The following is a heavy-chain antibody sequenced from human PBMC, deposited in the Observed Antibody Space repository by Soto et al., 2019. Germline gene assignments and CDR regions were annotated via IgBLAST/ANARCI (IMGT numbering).Heavy chain of an antibody. CDR2: RSDDSLDI. V-gene: IGHV3-23*01. Sequence: EVQLLESGGGLVQPGGSLRLSCSGSGFTFSSYALSWVRQAAGKGLEWISARSDDSLDIFHADSVRGRFTISRGNSKNNLYLHMNNLRAEDTAIYYCAKRSVSGTDYPFDYWGQGTLVTGSS. D-gene: IGHD1-7*01. J-gene: IGHJ4*02. CDR1: GFTFSSYA. CDR3: AKRSVSGTDYPFDY.